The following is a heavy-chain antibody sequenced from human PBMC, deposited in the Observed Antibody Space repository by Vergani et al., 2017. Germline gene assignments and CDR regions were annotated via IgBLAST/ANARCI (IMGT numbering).Heavy chain of an antibody. CDR2: IYPGDSDT. V-gene: IGHV5-51*01. CDR1: GYSFTSYW. J-gene: IGHJ4*02. CDR3: ARLSVYSYGGSDFDY. Sequence: EVQLLESGAEVKKPGESLKISCKGSGYSFTSYWIGWVRQMPGKGLEWMGIIYPGDSDTRYSPSFQGQVTISADKSISTAYLQWSSLKASDTAMYYCARLSVYSYGGSDFDYWGQGTLVTVSS. D-gene: IGHD5-18*01.